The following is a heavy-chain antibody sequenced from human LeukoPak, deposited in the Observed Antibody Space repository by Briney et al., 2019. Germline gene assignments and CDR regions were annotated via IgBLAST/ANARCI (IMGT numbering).Heavy chain of an antibody. D-gene: IGHD2-15*01. V-gene: IGHV4-59*02. CDR1: GGSVTSYY. Sequence: SETLSLTCTFSGGSVTSYYWSWVRQPPGKGLEWIGYIYYSGSTNYNPSLKSRVTISVDTSKNQFSLKLSSVTAADTAVYYCARDHTLGYCSGGSCRHYGMDVWGQGTTVTVSS. J-gene: IGHJ6*02. CDR3: ARDHTLGYCSGGSCRHYGMDV. CDR2: IYYSGST.